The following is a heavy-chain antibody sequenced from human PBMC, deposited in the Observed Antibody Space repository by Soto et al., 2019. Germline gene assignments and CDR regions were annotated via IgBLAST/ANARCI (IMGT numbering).Heavy chain of an antibody. Sequence: RGSGYTFTSYIISCVVQAPGQGLEWMGWISAYNGNTKYAQKLQGRVTMTTDTSTSTAYMELRSLRSDDTAVYYCARDAAVGLFDYWGQGTLVTVSS. CDR1: GYTFTSYI. CDR3: ARDAAVGLFDY. J-gene: IGHJ4*02. CDR2: ISAYNGNT. D-gene: IGHD1-26*01. V-gene: IGHV1-18*01.